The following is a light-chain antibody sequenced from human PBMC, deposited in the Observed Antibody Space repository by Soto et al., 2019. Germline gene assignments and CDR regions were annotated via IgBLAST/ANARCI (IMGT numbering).Light chain of an antibody. CDR3: HQYATDPLT. CDR1: QSVGRDY. CDR2: GAS. V-gene: IGKV3-20*01. J-gene: IGKJ4*01. Sequence: EIVLTQSPGTLSLSPGDRATLSCRASQSVGRDYLAWFQHKGGQAPRLLVHGASNRATVIPDRFSGSGSGTDFTLIISRLEPEDFAVYYCHQYATDPLTFGGGTKVEI.